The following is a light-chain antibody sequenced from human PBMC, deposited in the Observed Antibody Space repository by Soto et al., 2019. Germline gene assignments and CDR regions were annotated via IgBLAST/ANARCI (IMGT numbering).Light chain of an antibody. Sequence: QSALTQPASVSGSPGQSITISCTGTSSDVGSYNLVSWYQQHPGKAPKLMIYEGSKRPSGVSNRFSGSKSGNTASLTISGLQAEDEADYYCCSYAGSSTFMVFGGGTKLTAL. CDR2: EGS. V-gene: IGLV2-23*03. CDR1: SSDVGSYNL. CDR3: CSYAGSSTFMV. J-gene: IGLJ2*01.